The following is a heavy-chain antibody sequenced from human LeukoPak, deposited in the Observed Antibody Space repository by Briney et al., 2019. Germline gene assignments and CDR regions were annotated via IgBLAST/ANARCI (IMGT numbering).Heavy chain of an antibody. CDR1: GGSISSSSYY. D-gene: IGHD3-3*01. V-gene: IGHV4-39*01. CDR3: ARQGHYDFWSGFSHPYYYYYGMDV. CDR2: IYYSGST. J-gene: IGHJ6*02. Sequence: SETLSLTCTVSGGSISSSSYYWGWLRQPPGKGLEWIGSIYYSGSTYYNPSLKSRVTISVDTSKNQFSLKLSSVTAADTAVYYCARQGHYDFWSGFSHPYYYYYGMDVWGQGTTVTVSS.